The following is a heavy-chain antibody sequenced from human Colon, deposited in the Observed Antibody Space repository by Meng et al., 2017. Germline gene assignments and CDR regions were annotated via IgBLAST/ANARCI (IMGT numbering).Heavy chain of an antibody. CDR1: GFTFGDYA. CDR3: TRADYRTILTGFAARY. Sequence: GESLKISCTASGFTFGDYAMSWVRQAPGKGLEWVGFIRSKAYGGTTEYAASVKGRFTISRDDSKSIAYLHMNSLKTEDTAVYYCTRADYRTILTGFAARYWGQGTLVTVSS. V-gene: IGHV3-49*04. D-gene: IGHD3-9*01. J-gene: IGHJ4*02. CDR2: IRSKAYGGTT.